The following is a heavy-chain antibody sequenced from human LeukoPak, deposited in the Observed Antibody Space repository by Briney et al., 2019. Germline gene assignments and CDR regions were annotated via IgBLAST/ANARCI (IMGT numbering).Heavy chain of an antibody. J-gene: IGHJ4*02. CDR3: ARRSYYYGSGSYVDY. Sequence: SETLSLTCTVSGGSISSSSYYWGWIRQPPGKGLEWIGSIYYSGSTYYNPSLKSRVTISVDTSKNQFSLKLSSVTAADTAVYYCARRSYYYGSGSYVDYWGQGTLVTVSS. CDR1: GGSISSSSYY. V-gene: IGHV4-39*07. D-gene: IGHD3-10*01. CDR2: IYYSGST.